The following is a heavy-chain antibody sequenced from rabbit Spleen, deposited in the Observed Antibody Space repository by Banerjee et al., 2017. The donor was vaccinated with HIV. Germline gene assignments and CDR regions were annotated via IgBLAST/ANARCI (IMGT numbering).Heavy chain of an antibody. Sequence: LVESGGGLVKPGASLTLTCTASGFSFSRSYDMCWVRQAPGKGLEWIGCIYTGNGHPHYASWAKGRFAISITSSTTVTLQMTSLTGADTATYFCARDLGASGAYGIDLWGQGTLVTVS. CDR3: ARDLGASGAYGIDL. CDR2: IYTGNGHP. D-gene: IGHD6-1*01. V-gene: IGHV1S40*01. J-gene: IGHJ6*01. CDR1: GFSFSRSYD.